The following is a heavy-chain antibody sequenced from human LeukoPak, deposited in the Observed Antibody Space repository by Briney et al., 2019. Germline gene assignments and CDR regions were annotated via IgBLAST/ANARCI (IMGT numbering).Heavy chain of an antibody. V-gene: IGHV1-46*01. CDR1: GYTFTNYD. Sequence: GASVKVSCKASGYTFTNYDFNWMRQATGQGLEWMGIINPSGGSTSYAQKFQGRVTMTRDTSTSTVYMEVSSLRSEDTAVYYCARRRNNCLDVWGQGTTVTVSS. CDR3: ARRRNNCLDV. D-gene: IGHD1-1*01. CDR2: INPSGGST. J-gene: IGHJ6*02.